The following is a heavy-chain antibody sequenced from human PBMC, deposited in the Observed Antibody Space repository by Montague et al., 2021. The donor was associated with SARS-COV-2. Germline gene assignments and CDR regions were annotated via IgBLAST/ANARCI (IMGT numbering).Heavy chain of an antibody. CDR3: ARGRITMIVVVPHNAFDI. V-gene: IGHV3-48*03. CDR2: ISSSCSTI. J-gene: IGHJ3*02. D-gene: IGHD3-22*01. CDR1: GFTFSGYE. Sequence: SLRLSCAASGFTFSGYEMNWVRQAPGKGLEWVSYISSSCSTIYYADSVKGRFTISRDNAKNSLYLQMNSLRAEDTAVYYCARGRITMIVVVPHNAFDIWGQGTMVTVSS.